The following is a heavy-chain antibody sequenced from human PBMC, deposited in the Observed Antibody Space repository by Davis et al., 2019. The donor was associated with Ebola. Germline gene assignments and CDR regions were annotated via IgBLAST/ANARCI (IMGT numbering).Heavy chain of an antibody. J-gene: IGHJ5*02. CDR2: ISYDGSNK. D-gene: IGHD6-19*01. CDR1: GFTFSSYA. V-gene: IGHV3-30-3*01. Sequence: GGSLRLSCAASGFTFSSYAMHWVRQAPGKELEWVAVISYDGSNKYYADSVKGRFTISRDNSKNTLYLQMNSLRAEDTAVYYCARDRIAVAGTGWFDPWGQGTLVTVSS. CDR3: ARDRIAVAGTGWFDP.